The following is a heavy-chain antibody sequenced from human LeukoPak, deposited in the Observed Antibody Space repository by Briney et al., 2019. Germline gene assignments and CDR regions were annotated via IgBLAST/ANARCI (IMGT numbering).Heavy chain of an antibody. CDR3: ARHLAVAGTSYNWFDP. CDR2: RFYTRRT. Sequence: SETLSLTCTVSDGSISSNNYYWGWIRQPPGKGLEWIGSRFYTRRTYYNPSLQSRVIISVDTSKNQSSLRLSSVTAADTAVYHCARHLAVAGTSYNWFDPWGQGTQVTVSS. J-gene: IGHJ5*02. D-gene: IGHD6-19*01. V-gene: IGHV4-39*01. CDR1: DGSISSNNYY.